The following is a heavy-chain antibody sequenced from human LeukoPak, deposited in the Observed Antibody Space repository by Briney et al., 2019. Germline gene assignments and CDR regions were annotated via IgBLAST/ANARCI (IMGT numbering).Heavy chain of an antibody. D-gene: IGHD4-17*01. CDR2: FYPGDSDT. V-gene: IGHV5-51*01. CDR3: ARVGPDYGDYYYCGMDV. J-gene: IGHJ6*02. Sequence: GEPLKFSCKGLGYTFTIYWRGWLGRLPGRGRGWLGIFYPGDSDTRYSPSFQGQVTISADKSISTAYLQWSSLKASNTAMYYCARVGPDYGDYYYCGMDVWGQGTTVTVSS. CDR1: GYTFTIYW.